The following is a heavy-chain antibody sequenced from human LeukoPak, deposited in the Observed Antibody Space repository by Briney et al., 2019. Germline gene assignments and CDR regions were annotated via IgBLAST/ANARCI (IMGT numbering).Heavy chain of an antibody. CDR1: GFTFSSYA. Sequence: QPGGSLRLSCAASGFTFSSYAMHWVRQAPGKGLEWVAVISYDGSNKYYADSVKGRFTISRDNSKNTLYLQMNSLRAEDTAVYYCASRAIAVANARGQGTLVTVSS. V-gene: IGHV3-30*04. CDR2: ISYDGSNK. J-gene: IGHJ4*02. D-gene: IGHD6-19*01. CDR3: ASRAIAVANA.